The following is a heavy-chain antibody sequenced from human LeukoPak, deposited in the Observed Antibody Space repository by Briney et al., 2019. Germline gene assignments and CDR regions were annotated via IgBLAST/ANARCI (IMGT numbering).Heavy chain of an antibody. CDR2: INPNNGGT. CDR1: GYTFTGYY. V-gene: IGHV1-2*06. Sequence: ASVKVSCKASGYTFTGYYIHWVRQAPGQGLEWMGRINPNNGGTNYAQKFQGRVTMTRDMSMSTAYMELSRLRSVDTAVYYCARGIPMVRGVISLSPYYYYYGMDVWGQGTTVTVSS. CDR3: ARGIPMVRGVISLSPYYYYYGMDV. D-gene: IGHD3-10*01. J-gene: IGHJ6*02.